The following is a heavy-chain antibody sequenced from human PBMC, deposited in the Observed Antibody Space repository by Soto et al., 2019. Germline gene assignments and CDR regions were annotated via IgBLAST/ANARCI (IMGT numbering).Heavy chain of an antibody. CDR3: ARRLFSSTWPSYFDS. J-gene: IGHJ4*02. CDR1: GGSISSTNYY. Sequence: SETLSLTCTVSGGSISSTNYYWGWIRQPPGKGLEWIASIYYSGSTYFNPSLKSRVTISVDTSKNQFSLKLSSVTAADTAVYYCARRLFSSTWPSYFDSWGQGTLVTVS. V-gene: IGHV4-39*01. D-gene: IGHD6-13*01. CDR2: IYYSGST.